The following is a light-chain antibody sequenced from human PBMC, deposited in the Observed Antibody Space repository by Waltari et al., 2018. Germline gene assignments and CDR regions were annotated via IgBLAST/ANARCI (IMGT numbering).Light chain of an antibody. CDR1: QSVSSD. CDR2: DAS. Sequence: EIVLTQSPATLSLSPGERATLSCRASQSVSSDIAWYQHKPGQAPRLLIFDASNRAGGVPARFTGSGSGTDFTHTISSLEPEDFAVYYCQQRNNWPPITFGQGTRLEIK. V-gene: IGKV3-11*01. CDR3: QQRNNWPPIT. J-gene: IGKJ5*01.